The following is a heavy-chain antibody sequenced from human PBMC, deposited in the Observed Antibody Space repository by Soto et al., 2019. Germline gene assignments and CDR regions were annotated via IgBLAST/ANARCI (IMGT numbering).Heavy chain of an antibody. Sequence: EVQLVESGGGLVQPGGSLRLSCAASGFTFSSYDMHWVRQATGKGLEWVSAIGTAGDTYYPGSVKGRFTISRENAKNSLYLQMNSLRAEDTAVYYCARGGYCSSTSCPRDYYYGMDVWGQGTTVTVSS. CDR1: GFTFSSYD. CDR3: ARGGYCSSTSCPRDYYYGMDV. J-gene: IGHJ6*02. D-gene: IGHD2-2*01. CDR2: IGTAGDT. V-gene: IGHV3-13*01.